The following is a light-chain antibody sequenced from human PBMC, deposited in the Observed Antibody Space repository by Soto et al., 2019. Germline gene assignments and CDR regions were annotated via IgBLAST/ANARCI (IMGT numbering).Light chain of an antibody. Sequence: QSVLTEPPSASGTPGQKVTISCSGSISNIGGNSVSWYQQLPGTAPKLLIYDDNKRPSGIPDRFSGSKSGTSATLGITGFQTGDEADYYCGSWDSSLSAYVFGTRTKVTVL. CDR1: ISNIGGNS. J-gene: IGLJ1*01. CDR3: GSWDSSLSAYV. CDR2: DDN. V-gene: IGLV1-51*01.